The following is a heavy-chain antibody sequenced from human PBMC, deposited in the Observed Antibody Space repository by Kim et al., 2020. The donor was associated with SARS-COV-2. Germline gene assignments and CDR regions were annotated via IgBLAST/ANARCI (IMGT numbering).Heavy chain of an antibody. CDR2: IVVGSGNT. J-gene: IGHJ6*02. V-gene: IGHV1-58*01. CDR1: GFTFTSSA. CDR3: AAGVDVLLWFGEFTYYGMDV. Sequence: SVKVSCKASGFTFTSSAVQWVRQARGQRLEWIGWIVVGSGNTNYAQKFQERVTITRDMSTSTAYMELSSLRSEDTAVYYCAAGVDVLLWFGEFTYYGMDVWGQGTTVTVSS. D-gene: IGHD3-10*01.